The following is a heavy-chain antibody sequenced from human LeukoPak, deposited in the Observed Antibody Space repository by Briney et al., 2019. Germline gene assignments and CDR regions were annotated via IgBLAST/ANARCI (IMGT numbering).Heavy chain of an antibody. Sequence: GESLKISCKGSGYRFSNYWIGWVRQMPGKGLEWMGLIYPDDFDTRYSPSFQGQVTISVDKSITTAYLQWSSLKASDTAMYYCAIRGDSTTGCYRYFNYWGQGTLVTVSS. V-gene: IGHV5-51*01. D-gene: IGHD2-2*02. CDR2: IYPDDFDT. J-gene: IGHJ4*02. CDR3: AIRGDSTTGCYRYFNY. CDR1: GYRFSNYW.